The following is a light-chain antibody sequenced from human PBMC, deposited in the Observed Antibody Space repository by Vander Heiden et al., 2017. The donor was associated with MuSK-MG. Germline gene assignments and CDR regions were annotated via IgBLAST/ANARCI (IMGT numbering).Light chain of an antibody. CDR1: SSDVGTYNL. CDR2: EVI. V-gene: IGLV2-23*02. Sequence: QSALTQPASVSGSPGQSITISCTGTSSDVGTYNLVSCYQQHPGKAPILMIYEVIKRPSGVANRFSGSKSGTTASLTISGLQAEDEADYYCCSYASSSTVVFGGGTKLTVL. J-gene: IGLJ2*01. CDR3: CSYASSSTVV.